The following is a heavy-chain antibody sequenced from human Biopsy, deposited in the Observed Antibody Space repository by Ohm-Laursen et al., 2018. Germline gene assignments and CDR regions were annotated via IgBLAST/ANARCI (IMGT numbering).Heavy chain of an antibody. Sequence: SLRLSCTASGFTFRNYWMSWVRQAPGKGLEWVANIREDGSEEYYVGSVGGRFTISRDNAKNSLFLQMNSLRAEDTAVYYCARDRYCSGGSCYPPVVAFDIWGQGTMVTVSS. CDR3: ARDRYCSGGSCYPPVVAFDI. CDR1: GFTFRNYW. CDR2: IREDGSEE. D-gene: IGHD2-15*01. V-gene: IGHV3-7*01. J-gene: IGHJ3*02.